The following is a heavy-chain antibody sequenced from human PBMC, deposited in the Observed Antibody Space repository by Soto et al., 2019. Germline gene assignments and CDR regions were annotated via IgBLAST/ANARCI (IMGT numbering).Heavy chain of an antibody. Sequence: SETLSLTCTVSGGSISSGGYYWSWIRQHPGKGLEWIGYIYYSGSTYYNPSLKSRVTISVDTSKNQFSLKLSSVTAADTAVYYCARGGITIFGVVTENSEYFQHWGQGTLVTVSS. D-gene: IGHD3-3*01. CDR3: ARGGITIFGVVTENSEYFQH. V-gene: IGHV4-31*03. J-gene: IGHJ1*01. CDR1: GGSISSGGYY. CDR2: IYYSGST.